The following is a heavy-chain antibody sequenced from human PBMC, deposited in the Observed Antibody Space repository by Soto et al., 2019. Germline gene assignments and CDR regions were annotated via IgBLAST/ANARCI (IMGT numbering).Heavy chain of an antibody. CDR2: ISHSGNT. CDR1: GGSFSGYY. V-gene: IGHV4-34*01. Sequence: QVQLQQWGAGLLKPSETLSLTCAVYGGSFSGYYWSWIRQPPGKGLEWIGEISHSGNTDYNPSLKSRVTMSVDTSKSQPSLRLSSVTAADAAVYYCARWEVVHARDYWGQGTLVTVSS. J-gene: IGHJ4*02. CDR3: ARWEVVHARDY. D-gene: IGHD2-15*01.